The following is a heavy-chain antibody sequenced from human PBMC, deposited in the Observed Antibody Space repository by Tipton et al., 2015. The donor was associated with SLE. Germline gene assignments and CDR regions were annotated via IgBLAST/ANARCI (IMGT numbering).Heavy chain of an antibody. V-gene: IGHV4-39*07. CDR1: GGSISSSSYY. CDR3: AREASYCGGDCYPSWFDP. Sequence: TLSLTCSVSGGSISSSSYYWGWIRQPPGKGLEWIGSIYYSGSTNSNPSLKSRVTISVDTSKNQFSLKLSSVTAADTAVYYCAREASYCGGDCYPSWFDPWGQGTLVTVSS. CDR2: IYYSGST. J-gene: IGHJ5*02. D-gene: IGHD2-21*01.